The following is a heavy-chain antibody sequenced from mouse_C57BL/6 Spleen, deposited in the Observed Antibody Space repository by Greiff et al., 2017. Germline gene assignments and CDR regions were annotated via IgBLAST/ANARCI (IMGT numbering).Heavy chain of an antibody. CDR3: ARRIYYGNYGAMDY. Sequence: EVQLVESGGGLVKPGGSLKLSCAASGFTFSSYTMSWVRQTPEKRLEWVATISGGGGNTYYPDSVKGRFTISRDNAKNTLYLQMSSLRSEDTALYYCARRIYYGNYGAMDYWGQGTSVTVSS. V-gene: IGHV5-9*01. CDR1: GFTFSSYT. CDR2: ISGGGGNT. J-gene: IGHJ4*01. D-gene: IGHD2-1*01.